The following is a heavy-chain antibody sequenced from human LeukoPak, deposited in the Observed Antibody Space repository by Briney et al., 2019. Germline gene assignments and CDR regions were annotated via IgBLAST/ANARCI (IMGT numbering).Heavy chain of an antibody. CDR2: INRDGSST. Sequence: GGSLRLSCAASGLTFSSYWMHWVRQAPEKGLVWVSRINRDGSSTNYADSVKGRFTLYRDNAKNTLYLQMHSLRAEDTAVYYCARVHFSGYYMVPFDYWGQGTLVTVSS. CDR1: GLTFSSYW. J-gene: IGHJ4*02. CDR3: ARVHFSGYYMVPFDY. V-gene: IGHV3-74*01. D-gene: IGHD3-3*01.